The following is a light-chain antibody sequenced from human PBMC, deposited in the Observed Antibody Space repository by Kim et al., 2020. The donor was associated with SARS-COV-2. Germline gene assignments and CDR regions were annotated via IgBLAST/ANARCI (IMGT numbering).Light chain of an antibody. CDR2: STD. J-gene: IGLJ2*01. V-gene: IGLV1-44*01. CDR3: SAWDDSLNGVI. Sequence: QRVTIACSGTTSNIGTNAVNWYQHRPGTVPKRLIYSTDHRPSGVPDQFSGSKSGTSASLAISWLQSEDEADYYCSAWDDSLNGVIFGGGTQLTVL. CDR1: TSNIGTNA.